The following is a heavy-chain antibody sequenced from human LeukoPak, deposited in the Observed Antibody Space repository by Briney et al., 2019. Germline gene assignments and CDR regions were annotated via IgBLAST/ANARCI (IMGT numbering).Heavy chain of an antibody. CDR3: ARHTNWYYFDY. V-gene: IGHV4-61*02. CDR1: GGSISSGTYY. Sequence: PSQTLSLTCTVSGGSISSGTYYWSWIRQPAGKGLEWIGRIYTSGSTNYNPSLQSRVTISVDTSKNQFSLKLSSVTAADTAVYYCARHTNWYYFDYWGQGTLVTVSS. D-gene: IGHD1-1*01. CDR2: IYTSGST. J-gene: IGHJ4*02.